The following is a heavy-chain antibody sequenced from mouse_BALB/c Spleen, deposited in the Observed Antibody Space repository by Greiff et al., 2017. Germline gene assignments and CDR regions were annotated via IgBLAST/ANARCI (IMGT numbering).Heavy chain of an antibody. D-gene: IGHD4-1*01. CDR1: GFTFSDYY. CDR2: ISDGGSYT. J-gene: IGHJ4*01. Sequence: EVQRVESGGGLVKPGGSLKLSCAASGFTFSDYYMYWVRQTPEKRLEWVATISDGGSYTYYPDSVKGRFTISRDNAKNNLYLQMSSLKSDDTAMYYCARALTGAYAMDYWGQGTSVTVSS. V-gene: IGHV5-4*02. CDR3: ARALTGAYAMDY.